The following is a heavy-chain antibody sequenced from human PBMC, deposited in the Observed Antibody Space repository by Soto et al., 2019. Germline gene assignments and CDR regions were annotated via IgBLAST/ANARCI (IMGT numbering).Heavy chain of an antibody. D-gene: IGHD3-10*01. Sequence: SETLSLTCTVSGGSITSYYWTWIRQPPGQGLEWIGYISDIRSTSYNPSLTSRVTMLVDTSKKQFSLKLSSVTEADSAVYLCASCTPDSRGGGMGVWRRRSRV. CDR2: ISDIRST. CDR1: GGSITSYY. J-gene: IGHJ6*04. V-gene: IGHV4-59*01. CDR3: ASCTPDSRGGGMGV.